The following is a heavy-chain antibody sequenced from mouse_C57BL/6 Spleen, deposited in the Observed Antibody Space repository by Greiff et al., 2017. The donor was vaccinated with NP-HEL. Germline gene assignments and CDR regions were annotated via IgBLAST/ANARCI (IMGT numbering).Heavy chain of an antibody. J-gene: IGHJ1*03. D-gene: IGHD1-1*01. Sequence: QVQLKESGAELVRPGASVKLSCKASGYTFTDYYINWVKQRPGQGLEWIARIYPGSGNTYYNEKFKGKATLTAEKSSRTAYMQLSSLTSEDSAVYFCASYYYGNWYFDVWGTGTTVTVSS. CDR3: ASYYYGNWYFDV. CDR2: IYPGSGNT. CDR1: GYTFTDYY. V-gene: IGHV1-76*01.